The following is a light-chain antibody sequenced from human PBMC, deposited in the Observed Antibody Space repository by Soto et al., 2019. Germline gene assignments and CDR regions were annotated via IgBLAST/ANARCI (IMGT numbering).Light chain of an antibody. CDR1: QSVSSN. Sequence: EIVMTQSPATLPVSPGERATLSCRASQSVSSNLAWYQQKPGQAPRLLIYGASTRATGIPARFSGSGSGTEFTLTISSLQSEDFAVYYCQQYNNWPPLTFGGGTKVDTK. CDR3: QQYNNWPPLT. J-gene: IGKJ4*01. CDR2: GAS. V-gene: IGKV3-15*01.